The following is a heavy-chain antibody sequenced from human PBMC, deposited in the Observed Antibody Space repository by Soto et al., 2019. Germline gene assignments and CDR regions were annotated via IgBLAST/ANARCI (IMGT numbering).Heavy chain of an antibody. V-gene: IGHV4-59*01. CDR3: ARRLNLGSFDH. J-gene: IGHJ5*02. D-gene: IGHD3-10*01. CDR1: GVSLTGYH. CDR2: VYYSGSV. Sequence: PSETLSLTCNVSGVSLTGYHWNWIRQPPGKTLEWIGFVYYSGSVSYNPSLKGRASISVDRSKNQFSLRLTSVTAADTAVYYCARRLNLGSFDHWGQGTLVTFSS.